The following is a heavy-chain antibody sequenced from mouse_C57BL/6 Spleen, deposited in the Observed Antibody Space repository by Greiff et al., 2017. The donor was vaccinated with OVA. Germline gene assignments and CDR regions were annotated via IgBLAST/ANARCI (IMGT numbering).Heavy chain of an antibody. J-gene: IGHJ1*03. CDR2: INPSNGGT. Sequence: QVQLQQPGTELVKPGASVKLSCKASGYTFTSYWMHWVKQRPGQGLEWIGNINPSNGGTNYNEKFKSKATLTVDNSSSTAYMQLSSLTSEDSAVYYCARSRELGRRYFDVWGTGTTVTVSS. V-gene: IGHV1-53*01. CDR1: GYTFTSYW. D-gene: IGHD4-1*01. CDR3: ARSRELGRRYFDV.